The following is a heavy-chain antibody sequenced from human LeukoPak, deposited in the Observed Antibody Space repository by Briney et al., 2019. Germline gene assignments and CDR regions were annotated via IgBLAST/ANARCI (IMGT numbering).Heavy chain of an antibody. D-gene: IGHD4-23*01. CDR3: ARALNPPHYGGNFDY. V-gene: IGHV4-61*02. CDR1: GGSISSGSYY. Sequence: SETLSLTCTVSGGSISSGSYYWRWIRQPAGKGLEWIGRIYTSGSTNYNPSLKSRVTISVDTSKNQFSLKLSSVTAADTAVYYCARALNPPHYGGNFDYWGQGTLVTVSS. CDR2: IYTSGST. J-gene: IGHJ4*02.